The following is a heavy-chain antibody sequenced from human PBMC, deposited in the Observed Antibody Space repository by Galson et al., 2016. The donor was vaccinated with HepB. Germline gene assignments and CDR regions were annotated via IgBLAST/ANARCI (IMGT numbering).Heavy chain of an antibody. D-gene: IGHD3-10*01. Sequence: SLRLSCAASGLTLSSYAVTWVRQAPGKGLEWVSTISGSGNSILYGDSVKGRFTISRDNSKIILYLQMNSLRAEDTAIYYCAKERGFYASRSFASYDFWGQGTLVTVSS. CDR2: ISGSGNSI. CDR3: AKERGFYASRSFASYDF. CDR1: GLTLSSYA. J-gene: IGHJ4*02. V-gene: IGHV3-23*01.